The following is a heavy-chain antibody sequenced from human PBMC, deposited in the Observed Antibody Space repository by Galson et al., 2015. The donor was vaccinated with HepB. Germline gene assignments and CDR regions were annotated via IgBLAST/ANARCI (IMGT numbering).Heavy chain of an antibody. V-gene: IGHV3-23*01. J-gene: IGHJ5*02. D-gene: IGHD5-18*01. CDR1: GFTFSSYT. CDR3: AKDRGNSYGDGCFDP. CDR2: ISGSGGRT. Sequence: SLRLSCAASGFTFSSYTMSWVRQAPGKGLEWVSDISGSGGRTYYADSVKGRFTISRDNSKNTLYLQMNSLRAEDTAVYYCAKDRGNSYGDGCFDPWGQGTLVTVSS.